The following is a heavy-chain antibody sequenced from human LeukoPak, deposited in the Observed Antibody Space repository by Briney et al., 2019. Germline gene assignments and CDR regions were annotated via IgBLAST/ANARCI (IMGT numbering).Heavy chain of an antibody. D-gene: IGHD4-23*01. CDR2: MNHSGST. Sequence: AETLSLTCAVYGGSFSGYYWSWVRQPGGKGVEWIGEMNHSGSTNYNPSLKSRVTISVDTSKNQFSLKLSSVTAADTAVYYCARGGTVVTPSFDYWGQGTLVTVSS. J-gene: IGHJ4*02. CDR1: GGSFSGYY. CDR3: ARGGTVVTPSFDY. V-gene: IGHV4-34*01.